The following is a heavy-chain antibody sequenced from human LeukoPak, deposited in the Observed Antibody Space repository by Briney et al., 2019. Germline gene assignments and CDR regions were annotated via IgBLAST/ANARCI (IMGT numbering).Heavy chain of an antibody. CDR2: ISYDGSNK. J-gene: IGHJ4*02. CDR3: AKSSSSGWPLDY. Sequence: GGSLRLSCAASRFTFSNYGMHWVRQAPGKGLEWVAVISYDGSNKYYADSVKGRFTISRDNSKNTLYLQINSLRAEDTAVYYCAKSSSSGWPLDYWGQGTLVTVSS. D-gene: IGHD6-19*01. CDR1: RFTFSNYG. V-gene: IGHV3-30*18.